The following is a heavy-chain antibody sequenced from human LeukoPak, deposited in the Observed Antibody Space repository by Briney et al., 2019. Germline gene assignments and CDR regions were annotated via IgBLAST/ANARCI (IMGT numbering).Heavy chain of an antibody. CDR1: GFTFSSYA. CDR3: AKDILPRPYYFDY. J-gene: IGHJ4*02. CDR2: ISGSGGST. D-gene: IGHD3-10*01. Sequence: GGSLRLSCAASGFTFSSYAMSWVRQAPGKGLEWVSAISGSGGSTYYADSVKGRFTISGDNSKNTLYLQMNSLRAEDTAVYYCAKDILPRPYYFDYWGQGTLVTVSS. V-gene: IGHV3-23*01.